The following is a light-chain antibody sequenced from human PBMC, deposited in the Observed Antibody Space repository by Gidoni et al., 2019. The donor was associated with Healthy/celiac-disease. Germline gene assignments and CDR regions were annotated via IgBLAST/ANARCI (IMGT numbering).Light chain of an antibody. CDR2: AAS. V-gene: IGKV1-27*01. CDR3: QKYNSWWT. CDR1: QGISNY. J-gene: IGKJ1*01. Sequence: DIQMTPSPSSLSASVGDRVTITCRASQGISNYLAWYQQKPGKVPKLLIYAASTLQSGVPSRFSGSGSGTDFTLTISSLQPEDVATYYCQKYNSWWTFGQGTKVEIK.